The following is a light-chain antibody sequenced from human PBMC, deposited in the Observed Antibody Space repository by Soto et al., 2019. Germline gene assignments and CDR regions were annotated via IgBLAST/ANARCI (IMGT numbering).Light chain of an antibody. J-gene: IGKJ3*01. CDR2: GAS. CDR3: QQRSNWPPIFT. V-gene: IGKV3D-20*02. Sequence: EIVLTQSPGTLSLSPGERATLSCRASQSVSTRSLAWYQQKPGQAPRLLISGASSRAADIPDRFSGSGSGTDFTLTINRLEPEDFAVYYCQQRSNWPPIFTFGPGTKVDIK. CDR1: QSVSTRS.